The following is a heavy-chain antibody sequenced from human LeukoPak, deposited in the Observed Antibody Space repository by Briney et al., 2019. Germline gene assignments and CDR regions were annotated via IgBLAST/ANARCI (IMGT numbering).Heavy chain of an antibody. CDR2: IYYSGST. D-gene: IGHD6-19*01. V-gene: IGHV4-39*01. CDR3: ARLLYSSGWYGLRWFDP. Sequence: SETLSLTCTVSGGSISSSSYYWGWIRQPPGKGLEWIGSIYYSGSTYYNPSLKGRVTISVDTSKNQFSLKLSSVTAADTAVYYCARLLYSSGWYGLRWFDPWGQGTLVTVSS. J-gene: IGHJ5*02. CDR1: GGSISSSSYY.